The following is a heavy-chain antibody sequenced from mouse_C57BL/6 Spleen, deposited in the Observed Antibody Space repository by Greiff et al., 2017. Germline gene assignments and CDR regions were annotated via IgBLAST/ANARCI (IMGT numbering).Heavy chain of an antibody. CDR3: ARSSYYYYGGPRYDAMDD. CDR2: IDPNSGGT. V-gene: IGHV1-72*01. Sequence: QVQLQQPGAELVKPGASVKLSCKASGYTFTSYWMHWVKQRPGRGLEWIGRIDPNSGGTKYNEKFKSKATLTVDKPSSTAYLQLSSLTSEDSAVYYCARSSYYYYGGPRYDAMDDWGQGTSVPVSA. CDR1: GYTFTSYW. D-gene: IGHD1-1*02. J-gene: IGHJ4*01.